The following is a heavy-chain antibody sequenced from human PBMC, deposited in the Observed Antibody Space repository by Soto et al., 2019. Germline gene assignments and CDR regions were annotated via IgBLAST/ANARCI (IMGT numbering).Heavy chain of an antibody. CDR3: ARALLPHDAFDI. V-gene: IGHV3-66*01. Sequence: EVQLVESGGGLVQPGGSLRLSCAASGFTVSSNYVSWVRQAPGKGLEWVSVIYSGGSTYYADSVKGRFTISRDNSKNTLYLQMNSLRAEDTAVYYCARALLPHDAFDIWGQGTMVTVSS. CDR1: GFTVSSNY. J-gene: IGHJ3*02. CDR2: IYSGGST.